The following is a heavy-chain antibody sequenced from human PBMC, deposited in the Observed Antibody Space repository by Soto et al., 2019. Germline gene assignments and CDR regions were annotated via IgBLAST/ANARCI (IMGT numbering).Heavy chain of an antibody. D-gene: IGHD3-10*01. CDR2: IYYSGST. CDR1: GYSMSSGYF. CDR3: AKDLRITMVRGFPHF. J-gene: IGHJ4*02. V-gene: IGHV4-38-2*02. Sequence: SETLSLTCVVSGYSMSSGYFWGWIRQPPGKALEFIGNIYYSGSTYYNPSLKSRASLSVDTSNNQFSLKLSSVTVADTAVYYCAKDLRITMVRGFPHFWGQGNLVTVS.